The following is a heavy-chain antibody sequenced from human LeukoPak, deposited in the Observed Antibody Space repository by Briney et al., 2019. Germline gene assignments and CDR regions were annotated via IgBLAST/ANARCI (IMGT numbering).Heavy chain of an antibody. V-gene: IGHV3-7*01. CDR3: ARLRGGRVATIAYYYYYYMDV. CDR1: GFTFSSYS. J-gene: IGHJ6*03. Sequence: PGGSLRLSCAASGFTFSSYSMNWVRQAPGKGLEWVANIKQDGGEKYYVDSVKGRFTISRDNAKNSLYLQMNSLRAEDTAVYYCARLRGGRVATIAYYYYYYMDVWGKGTTVTISS. D-gene: IGHD5-12*01. CDR2: IKQDGGEK.